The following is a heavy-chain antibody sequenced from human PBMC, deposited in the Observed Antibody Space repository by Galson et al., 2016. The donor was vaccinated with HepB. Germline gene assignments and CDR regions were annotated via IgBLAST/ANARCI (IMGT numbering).Heavy chain of an antibody. J-gene: IGHJ5*02. CDR2: TWADGVNK. Sequence: SLRLSCAVSGFTFSSYAVQWVRQTPGGGLEWVAITWADGVNKFYAESVKGRFPISRDSSKNTVYLQMDSRGVDDTALYYCVREGAVAGSVSRNWLDPWGLGTLVTVSS. D-gene: IGHD6-19*01. CDR1: GFTFSSYA. CDR3: VREGAVAGSVSRNWLDP. V-gene: IGHV3-33*01.